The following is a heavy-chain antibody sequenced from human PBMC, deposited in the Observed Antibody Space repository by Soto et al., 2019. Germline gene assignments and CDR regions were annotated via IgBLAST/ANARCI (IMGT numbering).Heavy chain of an antibody. V-gene: IGHV5-51*01. CDR2: IYPGDSDT. CDR1: GCSITSYW. Sequence: PGELMKICWKGAGCSITSYWIGWVRQMPGKGLEWMGIIYPGDSDTRYSPSFQGQVTISADKSISTAYLQWSSLKASDAAMYYCARSPRIYDFWSGDHDYWGQGTLVTVSS. J-gene: IGHJ4*02. CDR3: ARSPRIYDFWSGDHDY. D-gene: IGHD3-3*01.